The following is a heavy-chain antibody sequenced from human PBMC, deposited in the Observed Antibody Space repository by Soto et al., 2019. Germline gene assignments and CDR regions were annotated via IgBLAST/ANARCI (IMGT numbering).Heavy chain of an antibody. CDR1: GFTFSDYY. D-gene: IGHD3-10*01. V-gene: IGHV3-11*06. J-gene: IGHJ5*02. CDR2: ISSSSSYT. Sequence: QVQLVESGGGLVKPGGSLRLSCAASGFTFSDYYMSWIRQAPGKGLEWVSYISSSSSYTNYADSVKGRFTISRDNAKNSLYRQMNSLRAEDTAVYYCATLTGAPRGWFDPWGQGTLVTVSS. CDR3: ATLTGAPRGWFDP.